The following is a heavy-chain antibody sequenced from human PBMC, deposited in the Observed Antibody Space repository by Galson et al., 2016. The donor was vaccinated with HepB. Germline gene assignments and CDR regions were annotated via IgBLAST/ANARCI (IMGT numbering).Heavy chain of an antibody. V-gene: IGHV2-5*01. CDR3: VRRAGLCTGDVCYRYWFDP. CDR1: GFSLSTNDVG. D-gene: IGHD2-8*02. CDR2: IYLNDEK. Sequence: PALVKPPQTLTLTCAFSGFSLSTNDVGVGWIRQPPGGALEWLALIYLNDEKRYNPSLKNRLTITTDTSENRVVLRMTNMAPVDTATYYCVRRAGLCTGDVCYRYWFDPWGQGTLVTVSS. J-gene: IGHJ5*02.